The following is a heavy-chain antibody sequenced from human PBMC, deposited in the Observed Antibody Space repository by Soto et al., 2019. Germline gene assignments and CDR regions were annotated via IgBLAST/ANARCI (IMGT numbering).Heavy chain of an antibody. V-gene: IGHV3-74*01. D-gene: IGHD4-17*01. J-gene: IGHJ4*02. CDR2: INSDGSST. CDR1: GFTFSSYL. Sequence: GGSLRLSCAASGFTFSSYLMHWVRQAPGKGLVWVSRINSDGSSTSYADSVKGRFTISRDNAKNTLYLQMNSLRAEDTAVYYCARDDYGDYPVDYWGQGTLVTVSS. CDR3: ARDDYGDYPVDY.